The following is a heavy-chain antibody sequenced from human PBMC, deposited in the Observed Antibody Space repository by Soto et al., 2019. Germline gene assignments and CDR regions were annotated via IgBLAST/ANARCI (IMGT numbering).Heavy chain of an antibody. CDR1: GYRFTSYW. V-gene: IGHV5-10-1*01. D-gene: IGHD6-13*01. Sequence: PGESLKISCQGSGYRFTSYWISWVRQMPGKGLEWMGRIDPSDSYTNYSPSFQGHVTISADKSISTAYLQWSSLKASDTAMYYCARRGAAAGTDYYYYGMDVWGQGTTVTVSS. J-gene: IGHJ6*02. CDR3: ARRGAAAGTDYYYYGMDV. CDR2: IDPSDSYT.